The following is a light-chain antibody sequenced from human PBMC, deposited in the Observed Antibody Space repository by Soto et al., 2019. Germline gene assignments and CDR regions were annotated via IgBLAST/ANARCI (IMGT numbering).Light chain of an antibody. Sequence: QSVLTQPVSVSGSPGQSITTSCTGTSSDVGSYNLVSWYQQHPGKAPKLMIYEGSKRPSGVSNRFSGSKSGNTASLTISGLQAEDEADYYCCSYAGSSTSVVFGGGTKLTVL. CDR3: CSYAGSSTSVV. CDR2: EGS. CDR1: SSDVGSYNL. J-gene: IGLJ2*01. V-gene: IGLV2-23*01.